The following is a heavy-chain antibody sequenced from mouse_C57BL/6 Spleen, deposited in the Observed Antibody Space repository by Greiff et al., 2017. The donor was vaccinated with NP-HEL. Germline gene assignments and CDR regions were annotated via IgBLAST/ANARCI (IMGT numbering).Heavy chain of an antibody. J-gene: IGHJ2*01. CDR3: ARRGYKEGYFDY. CDR2: IYPGSGNT. V-gene: IGHV1-76*01. D-gene: IGHD1-3*01. Sequence: VQLQESGAELVRPGASVKLSCKASGYTFTDYYINWVKQRPGQGLEWIARIYPGSGNTYYNEKFKGKATLTAEKSSSIAYMQLSSLTSEDSAVYFCARRGYKEGYFDYWGQGTTLTVSS. CDR1: GYTFTDYY.